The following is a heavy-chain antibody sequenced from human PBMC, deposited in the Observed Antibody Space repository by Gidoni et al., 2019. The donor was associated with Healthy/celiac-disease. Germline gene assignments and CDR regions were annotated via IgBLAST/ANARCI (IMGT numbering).Heavy chain of an antibody. D-gene: IGHD3-10*01. CDR3: ARDRYYGSGSYTLLDAFDI. CDR2: IYYSGST. Sequence: QLQLQESGPGLVKPSATLSLTCTAPGGSISSSSYYWGWIRQPPGKGLEWIGSIYYSGSTYYNPSLKSRVTISVDTSKNQFSLKLSSVTAADTAVYYCARDRYYGSGSYTLLDAFDIWGQGTMVTVSS. V-gene: IGHV4-39*07. J-gene: IGHJ3*02. CDR1: GGSISSSSYY.